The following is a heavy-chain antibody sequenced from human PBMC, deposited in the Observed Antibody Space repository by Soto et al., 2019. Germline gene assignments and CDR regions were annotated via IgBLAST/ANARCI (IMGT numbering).Heavy chain of an antibody. D-gene: IGHD6-13*01. CDR1: GYTFTSYD. J-gene: IGHJ4*02. CDR3: ARAPRSSWAFDY. V-gene: IGHV1-8*01. CDR2: MNPNSGNT. Sequence: VASVKVSCKASGYTFTSYDINWVRQATGQGLEWMGWMNPNSGNTGYAQKFQGRVTMTRNTSISTAYMELSSLRSEDTAVYYCARAPRSSWAFDYWGQGTLVTVSS.